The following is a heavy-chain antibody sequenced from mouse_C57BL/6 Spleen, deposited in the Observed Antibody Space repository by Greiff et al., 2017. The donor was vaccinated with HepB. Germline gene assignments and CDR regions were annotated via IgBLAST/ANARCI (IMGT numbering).Heavy chain of an antibody. CDR3: AREYYYGSPMDY. J-gene: IGHJ4*01. Sequence: VKLMESGAELVRPGTSVKVSCKASGYAFTNYLIEWVKQRPGQGLEWIGVINPGSGGTNYNEKFKGKATLTADKSSSTAYMLLSSLTSEDSAVYFCAREYYYGSPMDYWGQGTSVTVSS. CDR1: GYAFTNYL. V-gene: IGHV1-54*01. D-gene: IGHD1-1*01. CDR2: INPGSGGT.